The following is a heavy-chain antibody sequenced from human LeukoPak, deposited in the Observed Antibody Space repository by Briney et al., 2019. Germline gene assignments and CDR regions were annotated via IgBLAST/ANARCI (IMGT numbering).Heavy chain of an antibody. CDR2: ISGSGGST. CDR1: GFTFSSYA. CDR3: ARDTLYSGSYYDY. D-gene: IGHD1-26*01. V-gene: IGHV3-23*01. Sequence: GGSLRLSCAASGFTFSSYAMSWVRQAPGKGLEWVSAISGSGGSTYYADSVKGRFTISRDNAKNSLYLQMNSLRAEDTAVYYCARDTLYSGSYYDYWGQGTLVTVSS. J-gene: IGHJ4*02.